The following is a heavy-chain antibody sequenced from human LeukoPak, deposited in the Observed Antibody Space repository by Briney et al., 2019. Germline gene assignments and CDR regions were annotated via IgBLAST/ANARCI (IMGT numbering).Heavy chain of an antibody. Sequence: SETLSLTCTVSGYSISSGYYWGWIRQPPGKGLEWIGYIYYSGSTNYNPSLKSRVTISVDTSKNQFSLKLSSVTAADTAVYYCARDRGYSYGIDYWGQGTLVTVSS. CDR3: ARDRGYSYGIDY. CDR1: GYSISSGYY. V-gene: IGHV4-38-2*02. J-gene: IGHJ4*02. CDR2: IYYSGST. D-gene: IGHD5-18*01.